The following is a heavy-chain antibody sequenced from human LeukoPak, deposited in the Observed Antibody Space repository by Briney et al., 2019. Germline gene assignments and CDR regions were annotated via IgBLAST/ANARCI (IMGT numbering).Heavy chain of an antibody. V-gene: IGHV4-34*01. Sequence: SETLSLTCAVYDGSFSGYYWSWIRQPPGKGLEWIGEINHSGSTNYNPSLKSRVTISVDTSKNQFSLKLSSVTAADTAVYYCASLKRLGYDFWSGSQRYYGMDVWGQGTTVTVSS. D-gene: IGHD3-3*01. J-gene: IGHJ6*02. CDR1: DGSFSGYY. CDR2: INHSGST. CDR3: ASLKRLGYDFWSGSQRYYGMDV.